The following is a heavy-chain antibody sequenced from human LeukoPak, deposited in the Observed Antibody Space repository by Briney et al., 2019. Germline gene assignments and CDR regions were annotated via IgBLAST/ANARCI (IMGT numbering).Heavy chain of an antibody. V-gene: IGHV3-53*04. D-gene: IGHD6-19*01. J-gene: IGHJ4*02. CDR3: ARGGTPGFSTGRIDY. Sequence: GGSLRLSCAASGFSFSSYAMSWVRQAPGKGLEWVSVLYGAGSTYYADSVKGRFTISRHDSQNTLFLQMNSLRAEDTAVYYCARGGTPGFSTGRIDYWGQGTLVTVSS. CDR1: GFSFSSYA. CDR2: LYGAGST.